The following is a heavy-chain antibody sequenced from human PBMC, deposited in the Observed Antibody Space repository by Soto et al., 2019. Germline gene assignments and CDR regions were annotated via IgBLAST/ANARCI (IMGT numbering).Heavy chain of an antibody. CDR3: AKERLARGADY. V-gene: IGHV3-23*01. J-gene: IGHJ4*02. Sequence: EVQLLDSGGDSVQPGGSLRLSCAASGFAFAHYAMTWVRQAAGKGLEWVSTIGGGGGGTYYADSVRGRFTISRDNSKNTVYLRMNSRRAEDTAGYFCAKERLARGADYWGQGTLVPVSS. CDR1: GFAFAHYA. CDR2: IGGGGGGT. D-gene: IGHD6-6*01.